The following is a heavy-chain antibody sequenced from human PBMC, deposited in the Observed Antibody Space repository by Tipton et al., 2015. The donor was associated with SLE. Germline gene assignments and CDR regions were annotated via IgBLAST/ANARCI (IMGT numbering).Heavy chain of an antibody. J-gene: IGHJ3*02. CDR3: ASGILTGYAAFDI. CDR1: GGSISTSTYY. D-gene: IGHD3-9*01. Sequence: TLSLTCTASGGSISTSTYYWGWVRQPPGRGLEWIGSFYYGGSTYYNPSLKSRVTISVDTSKNQFSLKLSSVTAADTAVYYCASGILTGYAAFDIWGPGTMVTVSS. V-gene: IGHV4-39*07. CDR2: FYYGGST.